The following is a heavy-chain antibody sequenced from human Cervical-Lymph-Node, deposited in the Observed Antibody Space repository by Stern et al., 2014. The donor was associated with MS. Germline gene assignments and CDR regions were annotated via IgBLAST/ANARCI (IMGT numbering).Heavy chain of an antibody. CDR3: GKGLRRVAFDYCDG. Sequence: VQLEESGGGVVQPGRSLRLSCVASGFTFSTYAMHWVRQAPGKGLEWVAVISYDGSQKCDADPVKGRVSISRDNSKDTLFLQMKSLRAEDTAQYYWGKGLRRVAFDYCDGWGQGIKVNVSS. CDR2: ISYDGSQK. CDR1: GFTFSTYA. V-gene: IGHV3-30*18. D-gene: IGHD5-12*01. J-gene: IGHJ4*02.